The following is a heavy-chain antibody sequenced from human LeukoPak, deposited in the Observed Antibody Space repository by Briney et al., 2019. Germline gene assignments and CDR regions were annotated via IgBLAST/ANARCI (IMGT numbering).Heavy chain of an antibody. D-gene: IGHD5-12*01. J-gene: IGHJ4*02. CDR1: GYTFTGHY. V-gene: IGHV1-2*02. Sequence: ASVKVSCKASGYTFTGHYMHWVRQAPGQGLEWMGWINPNSGGTNYVQKFQGRVTMTRDTSISTAYMELSRLRSDDTAVYYCARDHGWLLLVYYFDYWGQGTLVTDSS. CDR2: INPNSGGT. CDR3: ARDHGWLLLVYYFDY.